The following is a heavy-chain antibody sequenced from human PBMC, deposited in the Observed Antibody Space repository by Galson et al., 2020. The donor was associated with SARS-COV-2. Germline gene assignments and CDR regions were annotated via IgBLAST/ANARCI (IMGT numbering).Heavy chain of an antibody. CDR2: ISSSSSYI. Sequence: GGSLRLSCAASGFTFSSYSMNWVRQAPGKGLEWVSSISSSSSYIYYADSVKGRFTISRDNAKNSLYLQMNSLRAEDTAVYYCARDHYGSGSYFGYWGQGTLVTVSS. V-gene: IGHV3-21*01. CDR3: ARDHYGSGSYFGY. D-gene: IGHD3-10*01. CDR1: GFTFSSYS. J-gene: IGHJ4*02.